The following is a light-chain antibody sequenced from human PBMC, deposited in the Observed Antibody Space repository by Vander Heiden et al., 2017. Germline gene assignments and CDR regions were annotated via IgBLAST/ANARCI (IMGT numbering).Light chain of an antibody. Sequence: QNVVTQERSLTVSPGGTVNLTCASITATFTSAHYPNWFQQTPGQAHRALIYSTDNRHAWTPARFSGSLLGGKAALTLSRVQPEDEADYYCLLFYGGQRVFGGGTKLTVL. J-gene: IGLJ2*01. CDR2: STD. CDR1: TATFTSAHY. V-gene: IGLV7-43*01. CDR3: LLFYGGQRV.